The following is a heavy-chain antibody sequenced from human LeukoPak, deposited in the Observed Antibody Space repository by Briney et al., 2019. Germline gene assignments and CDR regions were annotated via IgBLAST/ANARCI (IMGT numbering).Heavy chain of an antibody. V-gene: IGHV4-39*01. CDR3: ASLYSSGWYCLDY. J-gene: IGHJ4*02. CDR2: IYYSGST. D-gene: IGHD6-19*01. Sequence: PSETLSLTCTVSGVSISSSNSYWGWIRQPPGKGLEWIGNIYYSGSTYYNPSLKSRVTISVDTSKNQFSLKLSSVTAADTAVYYCASLYSSGWYCLDYWGQGTLVTVSS. CDR1: GVSISSSNSY.